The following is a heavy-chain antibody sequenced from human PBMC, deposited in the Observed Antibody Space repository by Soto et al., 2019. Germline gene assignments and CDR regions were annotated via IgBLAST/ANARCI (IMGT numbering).Heavy chain of an antibody. CDR3: ARGPLRFYGSGSYYADY. CDR2: IYYSGSS. V-gene: IGHV4-31*03. D-gene: IGHD3-10*01. Sequence: QVQLQESGPGLVKPSQPLSLTCTVSGGSISSGGYYWSWIRQHPGQGLEWIGYIYYSGSSYYNPSIKSRVNISVDPCKNQCSRKLGSVTAADTAVYYCARGPLRFYGSGSYYADYWGQGTLVTVSS. CDR1: GGSISSGGYY. J-gene: IGHJ4*02.